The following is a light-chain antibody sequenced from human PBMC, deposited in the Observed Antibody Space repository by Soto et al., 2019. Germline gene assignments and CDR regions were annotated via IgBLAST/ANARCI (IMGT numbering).Light chain of an antibody. CDR1: SGSIASSY. V-gene: IGLV6-57*04. J-gene: IGLJ2*01. CDR2: EDN. CDR3: QSYDSSNQV. Sequence: NFMLTQPHSVSESPGKTVTISCTRSSGSIASSYVQWYLQRPGSAPTTVIYEDNRRPSGVPDRFSGSIDSSSNSASLTIFGLKTEDEADYYCQSYDSSNQVFGGGTKVTVL.